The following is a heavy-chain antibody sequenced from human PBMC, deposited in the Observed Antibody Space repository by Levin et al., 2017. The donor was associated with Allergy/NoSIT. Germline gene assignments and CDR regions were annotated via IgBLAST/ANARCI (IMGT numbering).Heavy chain of an antibody. Sequence: ASVKVSCKASGCTFTAYYLHWVRQAPGQGLEWMGWINSNSGATSYAQKFQGRVTMTRDTSISTAFMEMTSLRSDDTAVFYCARDPYCSSASCYPAGLDNWGQGTLVTVSS. V-gene: IGHV1-2*02. CDR2: INSNSGAT. CDR1: GCTFTAYY. D-gene: IGHD2-2*01. CDR3: ARDPYCSSASCYPAGLDN. J-gene: IGHJ4*02.